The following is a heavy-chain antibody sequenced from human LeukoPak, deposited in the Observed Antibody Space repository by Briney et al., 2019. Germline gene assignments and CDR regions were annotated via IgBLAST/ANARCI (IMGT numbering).Heavy chain of an antibody. CDR2: IYYSGST. CDR3: ARAISSSWYSNVEYFDL. D-gene: IGHD6-13*01. CDR1: GGSISSYY. V-gene: IGHV4-59*01. Sequence: SETLSLTCTVSGGSISSYYWSWIRQPPGKGLEWIGYIYYSGSTNYNPSLKSRVTISVDTSKNQFSLKLSSVTAADTAVYYCARAISSSWYSNVEYFDLWGRGTLVTASS. J-gene: IGHJ2*01.